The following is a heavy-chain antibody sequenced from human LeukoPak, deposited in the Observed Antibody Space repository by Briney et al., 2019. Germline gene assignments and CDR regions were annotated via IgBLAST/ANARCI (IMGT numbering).Heavy chain of an antibody. J-gene: IGHJ5*02. CDR1: GFTFSSYG. CDR3: AKKVSRFWSGYDR. V-gene: IGHV3-30*18. Sequence: GGSLRLSCAASGFTFSSYGMHWVCQAPGKGLEWVAVISYDGSNKYYADSVKGRFTISRDNSKNTLYLQMNSLRAEDTAVYYCAKKVSRFWSGYDRWGQGTLVTVSS. CDR2: ISYDGSNK. D-gene: IGHD3-3*01.